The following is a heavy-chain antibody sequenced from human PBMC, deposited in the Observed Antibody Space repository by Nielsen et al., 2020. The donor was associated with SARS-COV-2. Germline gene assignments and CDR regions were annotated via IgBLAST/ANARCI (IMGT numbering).Heavy chain of an antibody. CDR2: MNPNSGNT. CDR1: GGTFSSYA. J-gene: IGHJ5*02. V-gene: IGHV1-8*02. D-gene: IGHD3-9*01. Sequence: ASVKVSCKASGGTFSSYAINWVRQATGQGLEWMGWMNPNSGNTGYAQKFQGRVTMTRNTSISTAYMELSSLRSEDTAVYYCARSTYYDILTAFDPWGQGTLVTVSS. CDR3: ARSTYYDILTAFDP.